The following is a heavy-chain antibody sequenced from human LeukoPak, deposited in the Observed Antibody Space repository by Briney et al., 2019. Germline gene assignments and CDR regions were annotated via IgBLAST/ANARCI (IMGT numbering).Heavy chain of an antibody. CDR3: ARAPLPRLYYFDY. V-gene: IGHV3-30*04. CDR1: GFTFSSYA. CDR2: ISYDGSNK. Sequence: PGGSLRLSCAASGFTFSSYAMHWGRQAPGKGLGLVAVISYDGSNKYYSDSVKGRFTISRDNSKNTLYLQMNSLRAEDTAVYYCARAPLPRLYYFDYWGRGTLVTVSS. D-gene: IGHD1-26*01. J-gene: IGHJ4*02.